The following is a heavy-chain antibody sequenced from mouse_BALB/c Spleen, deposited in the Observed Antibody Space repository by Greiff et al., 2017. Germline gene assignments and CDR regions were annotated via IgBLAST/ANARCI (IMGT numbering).Heavy chain of an antibody. V-gene: IGHV1-7*01. CDR2: INPSTGYT. Sequence: QVQLQQSGAELAKPGASVKMSCKASGYTFTSYWMHWVKQRPGQGLEWIGYINPSTGYTEYNQKFKDKATLTADKSSSTAYMQLSSLTSEDSAVYYCAREERRRRLFDYWGQGTTLTVSS. CDR1: GYTFTSYW. J-gene: IGHJ2*01. D-gene: IGHD2-14*01. CDR3: AREERRRRLFDY.